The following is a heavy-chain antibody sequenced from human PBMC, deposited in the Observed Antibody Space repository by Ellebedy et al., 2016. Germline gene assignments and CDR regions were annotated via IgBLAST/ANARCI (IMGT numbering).Heavy chain of an antibody. CDR1: GFTFSSYG. Sequence: GESLKISCAASGFTFSSYGMHWVRQAPGKGLEWVAVIWYDGSNKYYADSVKGRFTISRDNSKNTLYLQMNSLRAEDTAVYYCARGLSPSTDYGMDVWGQGTTVTVSS. CDR2: IWYDGSNK. J-gene: IGHJ6*02. CDR3: ARGLSPSTDYGMDV. V-gene: IGHV3-33*08. D-gene: IGHD2-2*01.